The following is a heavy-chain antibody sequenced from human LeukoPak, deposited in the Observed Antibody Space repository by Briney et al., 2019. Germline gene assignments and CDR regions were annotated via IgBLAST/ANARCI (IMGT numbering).Heavy chain of an antibody. D-gene: IGHD3-16*02. CDR3: ARDTITFGGVIAQYYFDY. CDR1: GGSISSGSYY. Sequence: PSQTLSLTCIASGGSISSGSYYWSWIRQPAGKGLEWIGRIYSSGSTNYNPSINRRATISAYPTKNQFSLKLSSVTAADTAVYYCARDTITFGGVIAQYYFDYWGQGTLVTFSS. CDR2: IYSSGST. V-gene: IGHV4-61*02. J-gene: IGHJ4*02.